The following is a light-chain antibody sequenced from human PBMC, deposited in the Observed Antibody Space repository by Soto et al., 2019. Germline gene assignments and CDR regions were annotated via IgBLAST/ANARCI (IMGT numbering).Light chain of an antibody. J-gene: IGLJ1*01. CDR2: EVS. CDR1: SSDVGGYNY. V-gene: IGLV2-14*01. CDR3: SSYTSSSTPFYV. Sequence: QSALTQPASVSGSPGQSITISCTGTSSDVGGYNYASWYQQHPGKAPKLMIYEVSNRPSGVSNRFSGSKSGNTASLTISGLQAEDEADYYCSSYTSSSTPFYVFGTGTKLTVL.